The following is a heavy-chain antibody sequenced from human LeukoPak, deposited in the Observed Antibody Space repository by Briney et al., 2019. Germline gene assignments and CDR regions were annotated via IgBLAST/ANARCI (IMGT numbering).Heavy chain of an antibody. J-gene: IGHJ4*02. CDR2: INHSGST. CDR1: GGSFSGYY. D-gene: IGHD4-11*01. V-gene: IGHV4-34*01. CDR3: ARAKSGGRQSNYNPFDY. Sequence: SEALSLTCAVYGGSFSGYYWSWIRQPPGKGLEWIGEINHSGSTTYNPSLKSRVSISVDTSKNQFSLKLSSVTAADTAVYYCARAKSGGRQSNYNPFDYWGQGTLVTVSS.